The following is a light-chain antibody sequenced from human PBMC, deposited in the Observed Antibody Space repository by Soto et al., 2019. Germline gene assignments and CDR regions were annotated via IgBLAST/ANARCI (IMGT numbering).Light chain of an antibody. J-gene: IGKJ1*01. Sequence: EIVLTQSPGTLSLSPGERATLSCRASQSVSNNYLAWYQQKPGQAPRLLIYGASNRATGIPDRLSGSGSGTDFTLTISRLEPEDFAVYYCQQYGSSGTFGQWTKVDIK. CDR3: QQYGSSGT. CDR2: GAS. CDR1: QSVSNNY. V-gene: IGKV3-20*01.